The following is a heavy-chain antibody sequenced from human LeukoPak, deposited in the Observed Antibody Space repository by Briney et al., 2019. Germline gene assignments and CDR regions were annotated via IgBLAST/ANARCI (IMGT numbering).Heavy chain of an antibody. CDR3: TKGDESDY. V-gene: IGHV3-30*02. J-gene: IGHJ4*02. CDR2: IRFDGSNK. Sequence: GGSLRLSCAASGLTFSSYGMHWVRPAPDKGLEWVAFIRFDGSNKQYAESVKGRFTISRANSNNTLYLQMNRLRAEDTAVYYCTKGDESDYWGQGTLVTVSA. CDR1: GLTFSSYG.